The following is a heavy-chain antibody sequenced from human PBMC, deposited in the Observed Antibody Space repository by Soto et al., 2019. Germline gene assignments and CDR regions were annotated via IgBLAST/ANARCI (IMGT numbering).Heavy chain of an antibody. CDR3: ARDNYDFWSGVFYYYIDV. CDR2: INRDGSNT. D-gene: IGHD3-3*01. CDR1: GFTFSSHW. V-gene: IGHV3-74*01. J-gene: IGHJ6*03. Sequence: EVQLVESGGGLVQPGGSLRLSCAASGFTFSSHWMHWVRQAPGKGLVWVSRINRDGSNTSYADSVKGRSTISRDNAKNTLYLEMQSLRAEDTAVYYCARDNYDFWSGVFYYYIDVWGKGTTVTVSS.